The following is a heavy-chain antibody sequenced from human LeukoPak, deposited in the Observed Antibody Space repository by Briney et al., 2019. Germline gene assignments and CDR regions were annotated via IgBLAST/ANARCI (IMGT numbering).Heavy chain of an antibody. V-gene: IGHV3-23*01. Sequence: GRSLRLSCAASGFILNDYPMYWVRQAPGKGLEWVSAISGSGGGTYYVDSVKGRFTISRDNSKNTLYLQMNSLRAEDTAVYYCATVYSSSPLRPMNVWGQGTTVTVSS. D-gene: IGHD2-2*01. CDR1: GFILNDYP. CDR3: ATVYSSSPLRPMNV. J-gene: IGHJ6*02. CDR2: ISGSGGGT.